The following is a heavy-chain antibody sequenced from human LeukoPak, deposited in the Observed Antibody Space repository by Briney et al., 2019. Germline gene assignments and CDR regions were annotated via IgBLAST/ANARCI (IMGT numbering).Heavy chain of an antibody. CDR2: IYHSGST. D-gene: IGHD4-17*01. J-gene: IGHJ4*02. Sequence: SETLSLTCAVSGGSISSGGYSWSWIRQPPGRGLEWIGYIYHSGSTYYNPSLKSRVTISVDRSKNQFCLKLSSVTAADTAVYYCARGTVTTFISYWGQGTLVTVSS. CDR1: GGSISSGGYS. CDR3: ARGTVTTFISY. V-gene: IGHV4-30-2*01.